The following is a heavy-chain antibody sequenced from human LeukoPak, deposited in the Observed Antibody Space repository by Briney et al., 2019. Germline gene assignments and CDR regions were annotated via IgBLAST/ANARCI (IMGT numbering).Heavy chain of an antibody. J-gene: IGHJ4*02. V-gene: IGHV3-23*01. D-gene: IGHD6-19*01. Sequence: GGSLRLSCAASGFIFSTYAMTWVRQAPGKGLEWVSGISGSGGSTNYADSVKGRFTISRDNSKNTLYLQMNSLRAEDTAVYYCANTHYSSGGDYFDYWGQGTLVTVSS. CDR1: GFIFSTYA. CDR2: ISGSGGST. CDR3: ANTHYSSGGDYFDY.